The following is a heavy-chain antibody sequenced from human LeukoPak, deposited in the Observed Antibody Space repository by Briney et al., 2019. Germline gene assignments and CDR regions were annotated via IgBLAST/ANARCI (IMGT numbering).Heavy chain of an antibody. Sequence: PGGSLRLSCEASGFIFSDYWMSWVRQAPGKGLEWVANIKQDGSKKYYVDSVKGRISISRDNAKNLVYLQMNTLKVEDTAVYYCVREDSGYDSAFDSWGQGTLVTVSS. CDR1: GFIFSDYW. D-gene: IGHD5-12*01. J-gene: IGHJ4*02. CDR2: IKQDGSKK. CDR3: VREDSGYDSAFDS. V-gene: IGHV3-7*01.